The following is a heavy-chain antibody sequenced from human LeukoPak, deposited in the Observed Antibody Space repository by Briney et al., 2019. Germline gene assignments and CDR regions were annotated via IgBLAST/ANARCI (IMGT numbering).Heavy chain of an antibody. J-gene: IGHJ5*02. Sequence: PSQTLSLTCTVSGDSISSGSYYWSWIRQPAGKGLEWIGRIYTSGSTKYNPSLKSRVTISLDTSKNQFSLRLSSVTAADTALYYCARVRRVGYCSGGSCYSGGNWFDPWGQGTLVTVSS. V-gene: IGHV4-61*02. CDR2: IYTSGST. D-gene: IGHD2-15*01. CDR3: ARVRRVGYCSGGSCYSGGNWFDP. CDR1: GDSISSGSYY.